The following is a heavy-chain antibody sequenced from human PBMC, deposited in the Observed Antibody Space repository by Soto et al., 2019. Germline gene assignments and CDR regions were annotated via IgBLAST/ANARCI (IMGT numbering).Heavy chain of an antibody. CDR2: MHPNSGNT. CDR3: ARGLSYRQD. J-gene: IGHJ4*02. CDR1: GYTFTSYD. D-gene: IGHD1-26*01. V-gene: IGHV1-8*01. Sequence: QVQLVQSGAEVKKPGASVKVSCKASGYTFTSYDIYWVRQATGQGLEWMGWMHPNSGNTGYAQEFQGRVTMTRNTSITTAYMELSSLTSEDAAVYYCARGLSYRQDWGQGTLVTVSS.